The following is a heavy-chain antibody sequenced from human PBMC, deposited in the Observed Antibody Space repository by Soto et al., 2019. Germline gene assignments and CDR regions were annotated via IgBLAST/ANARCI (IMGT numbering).Heavy chain of an antibody. CDR3: AKGVVPYNGKWDWFDT. CDR1: GFIFGDYA. V-gene: IGHV3-23*01. CDR2: VGGGGTDT. Sequence: QFFESGGDLVQPGGSLRVHCVASGFIFGDYAMSWVRQTPGKGLEWVSSVGGGGTDTYYAASVKGRFTISRDNSKSTLYLQMNNRRAGDTVVYYWAKGVVPYNGKWDWFDTWGQGTLVIVSS. D-gene: IGHD1-20*01. J-gene: IGHJ5*02.